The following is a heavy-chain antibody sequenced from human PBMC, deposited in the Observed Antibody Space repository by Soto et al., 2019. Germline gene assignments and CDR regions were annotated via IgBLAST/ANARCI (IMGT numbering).Heavy chain of an antibody. CDR2: IYHSGST. CDR3: ARAGSFARPDFDY. D-gene: IGHD3-16*02. V-gene: IGHV4-4*02. CDR1: SGSISSSNW. Sequence: QVQLQESGPGLVKPSGTLSLTCAVSSGSISSSNWWSWVRHPPGKGLEWIGEIYHSGSTNYNPSLKSRVTISVDKSKNQFSLKLSSVTAADTAVSYCARAGSFARPDFDYWGQGTLVTVSS. J-gene: IGHJ4*02.